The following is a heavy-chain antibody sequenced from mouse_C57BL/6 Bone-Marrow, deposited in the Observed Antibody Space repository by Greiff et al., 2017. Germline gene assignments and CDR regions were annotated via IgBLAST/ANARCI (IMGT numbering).Heavy chain of an antibody. D-gene: IGHD4-1*01. CDR1: GFNIKDDY. V-gene: IGHV14-4*01. Sequence: VQLKESGAELVRPGASVKLSCTASGFNIKDDYMHWVKQRPEQGLEWIGWIDPENGDTEYASKFQGKATITADTSSNPAYLQLSSLTSEDSAVFYCARSGPLGRSFDYWGQGTTLTVSS. CDR2: IDPENGDT. CDR3: ARSGPLGRSFDY. J-gene: IGHJ2*01.